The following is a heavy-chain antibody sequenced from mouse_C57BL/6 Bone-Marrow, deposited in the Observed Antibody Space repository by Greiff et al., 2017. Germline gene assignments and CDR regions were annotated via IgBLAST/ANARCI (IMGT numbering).Heavy chain of an antibody. CDR2: IWGVGST. V-gene: IGHV2-6*01. CDR1: GFSLTSYG. D-gene: IGHD4-1*01. J-gene: IGHJ3*01. Sequence: VKLMESGPGLVAPSQSLSITCTVSGFSLTSYGVDWVRQSPGKGLEWLGVIWGVGSTNYNSALKSRLSISKDNSKSQVFLKMNSLQTDDTAMYYCASGPLTGWFAYWGQGTLVTVSA. CDR3: ASGPLTGWFAY.